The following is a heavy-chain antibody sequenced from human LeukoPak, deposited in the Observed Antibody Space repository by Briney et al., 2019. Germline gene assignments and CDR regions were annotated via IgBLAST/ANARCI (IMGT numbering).Heavy chain of an antibody. CDR3: ARGPAASGYYDSRGRYGYFDY. V-gene: IGHV3-48*03. CDR1: GFTFSSYE. CDR2: ISSSGSTI. J-gene: IGHJ4*02. D-gene: IGHD3-22*01. Sequence: PGGSLRLSCAASGFTFSSYEMNWVRQAPGKGLEWVSYISSSGSTIYYADSVKGRFTISRDNAKNSLYLQMNSLRAEDTAVYYCARGPAASGYYDSRGRYGYFDYWGQGTLVTVSS.